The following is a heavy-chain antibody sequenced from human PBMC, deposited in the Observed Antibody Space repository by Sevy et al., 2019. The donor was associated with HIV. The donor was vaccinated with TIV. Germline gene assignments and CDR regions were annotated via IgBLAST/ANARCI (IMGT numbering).Heavy chain of an antibody. CDR3: ARDLVAAGESIMSFDI. CDR2: ISRSSSYI. D-gene: IGHD6-13*01. CDR1: GFTFSSYS. Sequence: GGSLRLSCAASGFTFSSYSMNWVRQAPGKGLEWVSSISRSSSYIYYADSVEGRFTISRDNSKNPLYLEMNSLRAEDTAVYYCARDLVAAGESIMSFDIWGQGTMVTVSS. J-gene: IGHJ3*02. V-gene: IGHV3-21*01.